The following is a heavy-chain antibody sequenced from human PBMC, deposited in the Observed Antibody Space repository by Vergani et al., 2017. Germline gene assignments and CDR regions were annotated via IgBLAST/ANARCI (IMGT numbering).Heavy chain of an antibody. J-gene: IGHJ6*03. CDR3: AKELAVAGPFLYYYYYMDV. D-gene: IGHD6-19*01. CDR1: GGTFGSHT. CDR2: VIPHLEIT. V-gene: IGHV1-69*08. Sequence: QVQLEQSGAEVKKPGSSVTVSCRASGGTFGSHTISWVRQAPGQGLEWVGRVIPHLEITTLAQHLQGRVIITADKSTDTAYMELISLRPEDTAVYYCAKELAVAGPFLYYYYYMDVWGKGTTVTVSS.